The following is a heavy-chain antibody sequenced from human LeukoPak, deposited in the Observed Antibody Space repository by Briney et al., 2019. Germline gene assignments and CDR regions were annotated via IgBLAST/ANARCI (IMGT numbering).Heavy chain of an antibody. Sequence: SETLSLTCAVSGGSISSSSSICWTWVRQRPGEGLEWIGEIYHNGATNYNPSLKSRVTMLLDKSKNQFFLKLNSVTAADTAVYYCARNGGNSDYDYWGQGTLVTVSA. J-gene: IGHJ4*02. CDR2: IYHNGAT. CDR3: ARNGGNSDYDY. D-gene: IGHD4-23*01. CDR1: GGSISSSSSIC. V-gene: IGHV4-4*02.